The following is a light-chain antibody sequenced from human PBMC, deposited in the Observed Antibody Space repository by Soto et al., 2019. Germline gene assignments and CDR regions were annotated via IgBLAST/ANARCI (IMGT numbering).Light chain of an antibody. Sequence: QSALTQPRSVSGSPGQSVTISCTGTRSDVGGYDFVSWYQQHPGKAPELMIYDVNKRPSGVHDRFSGSKSGNTASLTISGLQADDETDYYCCSYAGSYTYVFGTGTKLTVL. J-gene: IGLJ1*01. CDR2: DVN. V-gene: IGLV2-11*01. CDR3: CSYAGSYTYV. CDR1: RSDVGGYDF.